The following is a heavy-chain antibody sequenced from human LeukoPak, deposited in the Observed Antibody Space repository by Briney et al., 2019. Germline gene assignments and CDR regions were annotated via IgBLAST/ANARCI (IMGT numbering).Heavy chain of an antibody. CDR1: GGSISSSSYY. D-gene: IGHD2-15*01. V-gene: IGHV4-39*07. Sequence: SETLSLTCTVSGGSISSSSYYWGWIRQPPGKGLEWIGSIYYSGSTYYNPSLKSRVTISVDTSKNQFSLKLSSVTAADTAVYYCARGDVVVVAATNAFDIWGQGTMVTVSS. CDR2: IYYSGST. J-gene: IGHJ3*02. CDR3: ARGDVVVVAATNAFDI.